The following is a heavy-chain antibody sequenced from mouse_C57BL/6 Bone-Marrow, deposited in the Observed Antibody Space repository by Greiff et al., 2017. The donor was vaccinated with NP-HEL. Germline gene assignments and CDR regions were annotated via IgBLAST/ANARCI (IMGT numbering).Heavy chain of an antibody. J-gene: IGHJ3*01. D-gene: IGHD1-1*01. Sequence: VQLQQSGPGLVQPSQSLSITCTVSGFSFTRYGVHWFRQSPGPGLQCLGVIWSGGLSDSNAAFISRLRISKDNSKSQVFFKMNRRQADDTAIYYCARKGYYYGRAWFADWGQGTLVTGSA. CDR1: GFSFTRYG. CDR2: IWSGGLS. V-gene: IGHV2-2*01. CDR3: ARKGYYYGRAWFAD.